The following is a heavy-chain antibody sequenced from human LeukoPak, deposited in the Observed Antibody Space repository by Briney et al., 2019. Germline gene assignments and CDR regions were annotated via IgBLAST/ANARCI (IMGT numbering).Heavy chain of an antibody. V-gene: IGHV4-59*08. J-gene: IGHJ5*02. Sequence: SETLSLTCSVSGGSVSGYYWSWIRQPPGKGLEWIGYIFYRGSTNYNPSLKSRVTISVDTSKNQFSLKLNSVTAADTAIYYCARGDDHGDIKHDWFVPWGQGILVTVSS. D-gene: IGHD4-17*01. CDR1: GGSVSGYY. CDR3: ARGDDHGDIKHDWFVP. CDR2: IFYRGST.